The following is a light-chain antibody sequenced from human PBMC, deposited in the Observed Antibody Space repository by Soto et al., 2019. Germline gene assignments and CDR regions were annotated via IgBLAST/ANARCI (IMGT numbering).Light chain of an antibody. V-gene: IGKV3-11*01. CDR1: QSVDRY. CDR2: DTS. CDR3: QQYNNWPLT. Sequence: EIVLTQSPATLSLSPGDRATLSCRASQSVDRYLAWYQEKPGQAPRLLIYDTSDRATGIPDRFSGSGSGTDFTLTITSLEPEAFPAYYCQQYNNWPLTFSPGTKVDI. J-gene: IGKJ3*01.